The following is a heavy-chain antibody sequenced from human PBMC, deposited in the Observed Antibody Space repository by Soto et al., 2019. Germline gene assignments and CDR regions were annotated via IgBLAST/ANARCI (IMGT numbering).Heavy chain of an antibody. J-gene: IGHJ4*01. CDR2: IIGANGDT. D-gene: IGHD4-17*01. CDR3: AKDKESDGAWDIDY. CDR1: GFTFRSYT. Sequence: EVQLLESGGDLVQPGGSLRLSCAASGFTFRSYTMSWVRQPPGKGLEWVSRIIGANGDTFSADYVTGRFTISREISKSKLYLQMNGLRVEDTAIYYCAKDKESDGAWDIDYWGHGTLVTVSS. V-gene: IGHV3-23*01.